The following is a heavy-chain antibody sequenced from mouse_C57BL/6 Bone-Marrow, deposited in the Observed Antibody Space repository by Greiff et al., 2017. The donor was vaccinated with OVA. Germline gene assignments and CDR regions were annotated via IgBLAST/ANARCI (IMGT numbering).Heavy chain of an antibody. V-gene: IGHV5-17*01. Sequence: EVMLVESGGGLVKPGGSLKLSCAASGFTFSDYGMHWVRQAPEKGLEWVAYISRDSGTISYAHTVKGRFTISRDNAKNTLFLQMTTLESEDTAMYYCARKVLTLWYFDDWGQGTTLTVSS. D-gene: IGHD4-1*01. CDR1: GFTFSDYG. CDR2: ISRDSGTI. J-gene: IGHJ2*01. CDR3: ARKVLTLWYFDD.